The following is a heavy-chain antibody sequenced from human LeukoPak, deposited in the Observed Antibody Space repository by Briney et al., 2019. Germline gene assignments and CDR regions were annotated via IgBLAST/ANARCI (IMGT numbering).Heavy chain of an antibody. V-gene: IGHV3-30*01. D-gene: IGHD5-24*01. Sequence: GGSLRLSCAASGFTFGSYAMHWVRQAPGKGREWVTVISYDGSNKYYADSVKGRFTISRDNSKNTLYLQMNSLRAEDTAVYYCARDEGDGYNLGYVDYWGQGTLVTVSS. CDR2: ISYDGSNK. CDR3: ARDEGDGYNLGYVDY. CDR1: GFTFGSYA. J-gene: IGHJ4*02.